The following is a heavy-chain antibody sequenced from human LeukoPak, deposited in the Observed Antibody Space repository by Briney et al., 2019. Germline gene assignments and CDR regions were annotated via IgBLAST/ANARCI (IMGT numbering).Heavy chain of an antibody. J-gene: IGHJ4*02. CDR1: GFTFSSYS. V-gene: IGHV3-21*04. CDR2: ISSSSSYI. Sequence: GGSLRLSCAASGFTFSSYSMNWVRQAPGKGLEWVSSISSSSSYIYYADSVKGRFTISRDNSKNTLYLQMNSLRAEDTAVYYCAKVYKMDSSSWSFDYWGQGTLVTVSS. D-gene: IGHD6-13*01. CDR3: AKVYKMDSSSWSFDY.